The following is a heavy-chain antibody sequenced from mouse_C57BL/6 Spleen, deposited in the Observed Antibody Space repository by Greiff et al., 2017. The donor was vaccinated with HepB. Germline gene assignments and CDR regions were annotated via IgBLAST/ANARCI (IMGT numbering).Heavy chain of an antibody. CDR3: ARDTVVATDWYFDV. V-gene: IGHV1-4*01. CDR2: INPSSGYT. Sequence: VQLVESGAELARPGASVKMSCKASGYTFTSYTMHWVKQRPGQGLEWIGYINPSSGYTKYNQKFKDKATLTADKSSSTAYMQLSSLTSEDSAVYYCARDTVVATDWYFDVWGTGTTVTVSS. CDR1: GYTFTSYT. D-gene: IGHD1-1*01. J-gene: IGHJ1*03.